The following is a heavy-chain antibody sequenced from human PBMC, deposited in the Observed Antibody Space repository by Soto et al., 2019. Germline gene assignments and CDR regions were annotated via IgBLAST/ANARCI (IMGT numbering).Heavy chain of an antibody. CDR3: ARDPSEGRVGNWFES. Sequence: GGSLRLSCAASGFTFSRYGMNWLRQAPGKGLEWVASISSTTSYVYYADSVKGRFSTSRDNAKNILYLEMYGLRTEDTAVYYCARDPSEGRVGNWFESWGQGTLVTVS. D-gene: IGHD2-2*01. J-gene: IGHJ5*01. CDR1: GFTFSRYG. V-gene: IGHV3-21*06. CDR2: ISSTTSYV.